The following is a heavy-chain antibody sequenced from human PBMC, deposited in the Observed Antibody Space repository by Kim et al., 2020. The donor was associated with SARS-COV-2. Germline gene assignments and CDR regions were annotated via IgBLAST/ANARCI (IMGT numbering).Heavy chain of an antibody. J-gene: IGHJ4*02. Sequence: GGSLRLSCAASGFTFSSYAMSWVRQAPGKGLEWVSAISGSGGSTYYADSVKGRFTISRDNSKNTLYLQMNSLRAEDTAVYYCAKDEVPPPWELHGFDYWGQGTLVTVSS. V-gene: IGHV3-23*01. CDR3: AKDEVPPPWELHGFDY. D-gene: IGHD1-26*01. CDR2: ISGSGGST. CDR1: GFTFSSYA.